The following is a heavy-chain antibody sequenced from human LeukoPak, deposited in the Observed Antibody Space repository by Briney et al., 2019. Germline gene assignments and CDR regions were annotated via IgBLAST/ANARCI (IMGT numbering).Heavy chain of an antibody. V-gene: IGHV3-15*01. D-gene: IGHD3-10*01. CDR3: TTTGSGCYHPNWFDP. CDR2: IKSKTDGGTT. J-gene: IGHJ5*02. Sequence: GGSLRLSCAASGFTFSNAWMSWVRQAPGKGLEWVGRIKSKTDGGTTDYAAPVKGSFTISRDDSKNTLYLQMNSLKTEDTAVYYCTTTGSGCYHPNWFDPLGQGTLVTVSS. CDR1: GFTFSNAW.